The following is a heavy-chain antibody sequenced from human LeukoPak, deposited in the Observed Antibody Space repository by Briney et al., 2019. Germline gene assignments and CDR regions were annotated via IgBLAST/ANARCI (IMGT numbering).Heavy chain of an antibody. D-gene: IGHD2-2*01. V-gene: IGHV1-8*03. Sequence: ASVKVSCEASGYTFTIYDINWVRQATGQGLEWMGWMNPNSGNTGYAQKFQGRVTITRNTSISTAYMELSSLRSEDTAVYYCARGRKLVVVPAAPRKEYFYYMDVWGKGTTVTVSS. CDR3: ARGRKLVVVPAAPRKEYFYYMDV. CDR2: MNPNSGNT. J-gene: IGHJ6*03. CDR1: GYTFTIYD.